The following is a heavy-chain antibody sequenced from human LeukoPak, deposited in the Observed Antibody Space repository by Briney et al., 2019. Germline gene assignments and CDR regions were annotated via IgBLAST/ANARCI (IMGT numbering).Heavy chain of an antibody. Sequence: SGGSLRLSCAASGFTFSSYSMNWVRQAPGKGLEWVSSISSSSSYIYYADSVKGRFTISGDNAKNSLYLQMNSLRAEDTAVYYCARALDFSGMGVWGQGTTVTVSS. CDR3: ARALDFSGMGV. V-gene: IGHV3-21*01. J-gene: IGHJ6*02. CDR2: ISSSSSYI. D-gene: IGHD2/OR15-2a*01. CDR1: GFTFSSYS.